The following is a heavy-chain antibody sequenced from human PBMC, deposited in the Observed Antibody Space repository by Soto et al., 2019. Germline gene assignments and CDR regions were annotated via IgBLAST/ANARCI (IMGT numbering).Heavy chain of an antibody. V-gene: IGHV3-48*01. Sequence: EVQLVESGGGLVQPGGCLRLSCAASGLTFSTYSMNWVRQAPGKGLEWISYISSTASTIYYADSVKGRFTISRDNAKNSLYLQMNSLRAEDTAVYYCARDRDWFDSWLQGTLVTVSS. CDR3: ARDRDWFDS. CDR2: ISSTASTI. J-gene: IGHJ5*01. CDR1: GLTFSTYS.